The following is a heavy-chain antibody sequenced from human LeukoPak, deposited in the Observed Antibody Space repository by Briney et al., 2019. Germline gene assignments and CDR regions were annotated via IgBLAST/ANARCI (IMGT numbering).Heavy chain of an antibody. J-gene: IGHJ6*03. CDR3: AKDLRLAAALYYYYYMDV. D-gene: IGHD6-13*01. CDR2: IYSGGST. V-gene: IGHV3-66*01. CDR1: GFTVSSTY. Sequence: GGSLRLSCAASGFTVSSTYMSWVRQAPGKGLEWVSVIYSGGSTFYADSGKGRFTISRDNSKNTLYLQMNSLRAEDTAVYYCAKDLRLAAALYYYYYMDVWGEGTTVTVSS.